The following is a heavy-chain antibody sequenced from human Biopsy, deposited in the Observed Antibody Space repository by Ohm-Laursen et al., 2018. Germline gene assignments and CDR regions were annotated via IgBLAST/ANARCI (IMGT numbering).Heavy chain of an antibody. J-gene: IGHJ6*02. D-gene: IGHD6-6*01. CDR3: ARDSSRRAREGGMDV. V-gene: IGHV3-21*01. CDR2: ISETSSHI. CDR1: GFSVSSYD. Sequence: SLRLSCAASGFSVSSYDMNWVRQAPGKGLEWISYISETSSHIYDADSVRGRFTVARDIVKNSLYLQLNSPRVEDTAVYYCARDSSRRAREGGMDVWGQGTTVTVSS.